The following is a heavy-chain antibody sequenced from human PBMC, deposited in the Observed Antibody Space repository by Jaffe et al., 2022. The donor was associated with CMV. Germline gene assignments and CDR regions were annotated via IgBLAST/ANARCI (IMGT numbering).Heavy chain of an antibody. J-gene: IGHJ6*02. CDR2: ISWNSGSI. V-gene: IGHV3-9*01. CDR1: GFTFDDYA. D-gene: IGHD2-2*01. Sequence: EVQLVESGGGLVQPGRSLRLSCAASGFTFDDYAMHWVRQAPGKGLEWVSGISWNSGSIGYADSVKGRFTISRDNAKNSLYLQMNSLRAEDTALYYCAKGSVVPAAMARYYYYGMDVWGQGTTVTVSS. CDR3: AKGSVVPAAMARYYYYGMDV.